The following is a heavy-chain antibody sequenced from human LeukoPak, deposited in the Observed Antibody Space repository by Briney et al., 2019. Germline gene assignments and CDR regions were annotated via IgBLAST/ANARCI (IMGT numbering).Heavy chain of an antibody. CDR3: ARAVQLERPPPLIDYYYMDV. V-gene: IGHV4-59*01. Sequence: SETLSLTCSVSGGSISSYYWSWIRQPPGKGLEWVGYIYYSWTTKYNPPLKSRVTLSVDTSKNQFSPKVRSVTTADAPVYYCARAVQLERPPPLIDYYYMDVWGKGTTVTVSS. D-gene: IGHD1-1*01. J-gene: IGHJ6*03. CDR2: IYYSWTT. CDR1: GGSISSYY.